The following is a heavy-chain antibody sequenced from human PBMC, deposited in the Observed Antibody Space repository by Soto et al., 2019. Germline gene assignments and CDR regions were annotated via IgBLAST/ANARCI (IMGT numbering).Heavy chain of an antibody. CDR2: MSYDGTTK. D-gene: IGHD3-10*01. CDR1: GFIFSNYV. CDR3: AREVLWSRYFDY. V-gene: IGHV3-30-3*01. J-gene: IGHJ4*02. Sequence: QVQLVESGGGVVQPGRSLRLSCAASGFIFSNYVMYWVRQAPGKGLEWVAFMSYDGTTKYYADSVKGRFTISRDNSKNTLYLQMNSLRPADTGVYYCAREVLWSRYFDYWGQGTLVTVSS.